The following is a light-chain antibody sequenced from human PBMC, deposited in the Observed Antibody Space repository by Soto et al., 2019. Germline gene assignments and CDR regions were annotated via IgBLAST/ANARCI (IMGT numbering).Light chain of an antibody. J-gene: IGLJ1*01. CDR2: RNN. CDR1: SSNIGSNY. CDR3: AAWDDSLSGRYV. V-gene: IGLV1-47*01. Sequence: QSVLTQPPSASGTPGQRVTISCSGSSSNIGSNYVYWYQQLPGTAPKLLIYRNNQRPSGVPDRFSGSKSGTSASLAISGLPSEDEADYYCAAWDDSLSGRYVFGTGTKVTVL.